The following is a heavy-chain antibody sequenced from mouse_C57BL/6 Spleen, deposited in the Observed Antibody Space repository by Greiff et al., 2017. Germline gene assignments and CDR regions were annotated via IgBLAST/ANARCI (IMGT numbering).Heavy chain of an antibody. Sequence: EVKLVESGGGLVKPGGSLKLSCAASGFTFSSYAMSWVRQTPEKRLEWVATISDGGSYTYYPDNVKGRFTISRDNAKNNLYLQMSHLKSEDTAMYYCARAIYYDYDGGFAYWGQGTLVTVSA. J-gene: IGHJ3*01. CDR1: GFTFSSYA. CDR3: ARAIYYDYDGGFAY. CDR2: ISDGGSYT. V-gene: IGHV5-4*03. D-gene: IGHD2-4*01.